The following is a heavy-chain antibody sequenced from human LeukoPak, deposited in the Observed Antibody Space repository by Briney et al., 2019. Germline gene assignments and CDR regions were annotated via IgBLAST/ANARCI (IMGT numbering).Heavy chain of an antibody. V-gene: IGHV4-59*01. CDR3: ARVTGYMIEDYFDY. J-gene: IGHJ4*02. CDR1: GAFISRYY. CDR2: IYYSGST. D-gene: IGHD3-22*01. Sequence: SQTLSLTCTVAGAFISRYYWSWVRQPPGEWLEWLGYIYYSGSTNYKPSLKSRVTISVETSKNQFSLKLRSVTAADTAVYYCARVTGYMIEDYFDYWGQGTLVTVSS.